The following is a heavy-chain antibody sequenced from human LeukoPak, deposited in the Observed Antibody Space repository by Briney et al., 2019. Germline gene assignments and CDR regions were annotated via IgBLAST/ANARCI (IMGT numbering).Heavy chain of an antibody. J-gene: IGHJ4*02. CDR3: ARGMYYYDLKDYFDY. D-gene: IGHD3-22*01. V-gene: IGHV3-66*01. CDR1: GFTVSSNY. CDR2: IYSGGST. Sequence: PGGSLRLSCAASGFTVSSNYMSWVRQAPGKGLEWVSVIYSGGSTYYADSVKGRFTISRDNSKNTLYLQMNSLRAEDTAVYYCARGMYYYDLKDYFDYWGQGTLVTVSS.